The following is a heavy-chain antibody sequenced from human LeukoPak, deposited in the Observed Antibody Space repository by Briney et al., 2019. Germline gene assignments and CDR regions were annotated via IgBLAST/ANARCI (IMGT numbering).Heavy chain of an antibody. CDR2: IKSKTDGETT. V-gene: IGHV3-15*01. CDR3: ARDRGNSHYYNMDV. D-gene: IGHD3-10*01. J-gene: IGHJ6*02. Sequence: GGSLRLSWATSGFTFSSYAMSWVRQAPGKGLEWVGRIKSKTDGETTDYAAPVKGRFTISRDDSKNTLYLQMNSLRVEDTAVFYCARDRGNSHYYNMDVWGQGTTVTVSS. CDR1: GFTFSSYA.